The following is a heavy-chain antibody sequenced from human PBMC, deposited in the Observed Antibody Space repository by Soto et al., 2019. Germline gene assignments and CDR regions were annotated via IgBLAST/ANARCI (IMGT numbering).Heavy chain of an antibody. CDR3: ARDRVGSYLYYYYYGMDV. V-gene: IGHV1-69*05. CDR1: GGTFSNYA. J-gene: IGHJ6*02. CDR2: IIPLFGTA. D-gene: IGHD1-26*01. Sequence: ASVKVSCKASGGTFSNYAITWVRQAPGQGLEWMGTIIPLFGTANYAQKLQGRVTMTTDTSTSTAYMELRSLRSDDTAVYYCARDRVGSYLYYYYYGMDVWGQGTTVTVSS.